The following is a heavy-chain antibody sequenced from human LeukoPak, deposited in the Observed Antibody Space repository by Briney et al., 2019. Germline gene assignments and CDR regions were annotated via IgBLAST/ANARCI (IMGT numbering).Heavy chain of an antibody. D-gene: IGHD6-13*01. J-gene: IGHJ6*03. V-gene: IGHV4-34*01. CDR1: GGSFSGYY. Sequence: SETLSLTCAVYGGSFSGYYWRWIRQPPGKGLEWIGEINHSGSTNYNPSLKSRVTISVDTTKNQFPLKLSSVTAADTAVYYCARMQAFYSSSWHAARHYYTDVWGKGTTLTVSS. CDR3: ARMQAFYSSSWHAARHYYTDV. CDR2: INHSGST.